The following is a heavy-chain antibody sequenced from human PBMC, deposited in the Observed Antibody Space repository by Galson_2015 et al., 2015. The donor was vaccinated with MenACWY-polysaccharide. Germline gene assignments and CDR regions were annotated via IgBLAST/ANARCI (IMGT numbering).Heavy chain of an antibody. V-gene: IGHV4-31*03. CDR1: GASITSGGYF. Sequence: PLSLTCTVSGASITSGGYFWSWIRQHPGTGLEWIASISYDGGTYYNPSLKSRVTISVDTPKNQFSLKLSSVTAADTAVYYCARGGRAVSNRNWFDPWGQGTLVTVSS. J-gene: IGHJ5*02. CDR3: ARGGRAVSNRNWFDP. CDR2: ISYDGGT. D-gene: IGHD3-16*01.